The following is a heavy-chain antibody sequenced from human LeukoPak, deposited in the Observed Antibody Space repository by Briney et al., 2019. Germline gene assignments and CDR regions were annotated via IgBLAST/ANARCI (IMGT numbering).Heavy chain of an antibody. V-gene: IGHV4-59*12. CDR2: IYYSGDT. CDR1: RGSISGYS. J-gene: IGHJ5*02. CDR3: ARSTRSWFDP. Sequence: PSETLSLTCTVSRGSISGYSWSWIRQSPGGGLEWIGYIYYSGDTAYNPSLRSRVTISVDTSKNQFSLKLSSVTAADTAVYYCARSTRSWFDPWGQGTLVTVSS. D-gene: IGHD3-10*01.